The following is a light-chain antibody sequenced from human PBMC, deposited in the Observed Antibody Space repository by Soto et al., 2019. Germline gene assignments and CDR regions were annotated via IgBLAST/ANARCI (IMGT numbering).Light chain of an antibody. CDR1: QSVSSY. CDR2: DAS. J-gene: IGKJ2*01. V-gene: IGKV3-11*01. CDR3: QQRSNWPYT. Sequence: EIVLTQSPATLSLSPGERATLSCRASQSVSSYLAWYQQKPGQAPRLLIYDASNRATGIPDRFSGSGSGTDVTLTISSLEPEDFAVYYCQQRSNWPYTFGQGTKLEIK.